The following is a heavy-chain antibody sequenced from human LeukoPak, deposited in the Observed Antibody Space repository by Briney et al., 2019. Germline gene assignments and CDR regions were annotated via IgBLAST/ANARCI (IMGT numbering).Heavy chain of an antibody. CDR3: ATGCCDAFAY. CDR1: GAHQISLL. D-gene: IGHD2-15*01. CDR2: ISDTGKT. Sequence: PSETLSHIRCFSGAHQISLLWAGPRQSPGKGLEWIGYISDTGKTDSNPSLKSRVNISLDMSKKQFSLRLRSVTAADSAVKYCATGCCDAFAYWGPGILVTVSS. J-gene: IGHJ4*02. V-gene: IGHV4-59*01.